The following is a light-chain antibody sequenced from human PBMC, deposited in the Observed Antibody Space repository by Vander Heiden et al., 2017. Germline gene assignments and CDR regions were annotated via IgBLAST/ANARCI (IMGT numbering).Light chain of an antibody. V-gene: IGLV1-47*01. J-gene: IGLJ3*02. CDR1: SSNIGSNY. CDR3: AAWDDSLSVV. Sequence: QSVLTQPPSASGTPGQRVTISGSGSSSNIGSNYVYWYQQLPGTAPKLLSYLNNQRPSGVPDRFSGSKSGTSASLAITGLRSEDEADYFCAAWDDSLSVVFGGGTKLTVL. CDR2: LNN.